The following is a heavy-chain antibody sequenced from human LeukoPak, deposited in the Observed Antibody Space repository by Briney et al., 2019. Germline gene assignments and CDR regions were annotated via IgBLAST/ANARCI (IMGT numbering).Heavy chain of an antibody. J-gene: IGHJ3*02. Sequence: PGGSLRLSCAASGFTFSSYGMHWVRQAPGKGLEWVAVIWYDGSNKYYADSVKGRFTISRDNSKNTLYLQMNSLRAEDTAVYYCARVGDYGDYESHPDAFDIWGQGTMVTVSS. V-gene: IGHV3-33*01. CDR3: ARVGDYGDYESHPDAFDI. CDR2: IWYDGSNK. D-gene: IGHD4-17*01. CDR1: GFTFSSYG.